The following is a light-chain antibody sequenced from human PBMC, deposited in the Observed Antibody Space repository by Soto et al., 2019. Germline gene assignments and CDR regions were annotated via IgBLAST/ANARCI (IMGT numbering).Light chain of an antibody. CDR1: SSDVGVYNY. V-gene: IGLV2-11*01. J-gene: IGLJ1*01. CDR2: DVT. CDR3: CSYAGSYTVV. Sequence: QSALTQPRSVSGSPGQSVTISCTGTSSDVGVYNYVSWYQHHPGKAPKLMIYDVTKRPSGVPDRFSASKSGNTASLTISGLQAEDEADYYCCSYAGSYTVVFGTGTKLTVL.